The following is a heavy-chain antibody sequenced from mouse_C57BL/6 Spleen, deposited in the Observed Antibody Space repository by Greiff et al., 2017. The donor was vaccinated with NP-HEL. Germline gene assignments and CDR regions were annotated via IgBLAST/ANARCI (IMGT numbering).Heavy chain of an antibody. CDR3: ARGGHYARPMDY. J-gene: IGHJ4*01. V-gene: IGHV2-2*01. D-gene: IGHD2-1*01. CDR2: IWSGGST. Sequence: QVQLKESGPGLVQPSQSLSITCTVPGFSLTSYGVHWVRQSPGKGLEWLGVIWSGGSTDYNAAFISRLSISKDNSKSQVFFKINSLQADDTAIYYCARGGHYARPMDYWGQGTSATDSS. CDR1: GFSLTSYG.